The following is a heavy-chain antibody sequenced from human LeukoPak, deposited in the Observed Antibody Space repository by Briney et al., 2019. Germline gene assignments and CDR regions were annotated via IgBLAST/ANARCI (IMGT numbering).Heavy chain of an antibody. Sequence: GASVKVSCKASGYTFTSYYMHWVRQAPGQGLEWMEIINPSGGSTSYAQKFQGRVTMTRDMSTSTVYMELSSLRSEDTAVYYCARAGGSSWYGTPAWFDPWGQGTLVTVSS. D-gene: IGHD6-13*01. V-gene: IGHV1-46*01. CDR2: INPSGGST. CDR3: ARAGGSSWYGTPAWFDP. CDR1: GYTFTSYY. J-gene: IGHJ5*02.